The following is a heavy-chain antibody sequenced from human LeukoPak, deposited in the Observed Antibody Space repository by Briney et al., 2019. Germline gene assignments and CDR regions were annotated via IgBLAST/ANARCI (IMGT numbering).Heavy chain of an antibody. Sequence: SETLSLTCTVSGGSISSYYWSWIRQPPGKGLEWIGYIYYSGSTNYNPSLKSRVTISVDTPKSQFSLKLSSVTAADTAVYYCARHSQFWSGLKYYYGMDVWGQGTTVTVSS. V-gene: IGHV4-59*08. J-gene: IGHJ6*02. D-gene: IGHD3-3*01. CDR2: IYYSGST. CDR1: GGSISSYY. CDR3: ARHSQFWSGLKYYYGMDV.